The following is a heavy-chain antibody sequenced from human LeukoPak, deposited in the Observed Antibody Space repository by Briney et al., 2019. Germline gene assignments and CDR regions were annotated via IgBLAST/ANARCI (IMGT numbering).Heavy chain of an antibody. J-gene: IGHJ5*02. CDR2: ISYDGSNK. CDR3: ARGAWFGELHPLGWFDP. Sequence: GGSLRLSCAASGFTFSSYAMHWVRQAPGKGLEWVAVISYDGSNKYYADSVKGRFTISRDNSKNTLYLQMNSLRAEDTAVYYCARGAWFGELHPLGWFDPWGQGTLVTVSS. D-gene: IGHD3-10*01. V-gene: IGHV3-30-3*01. CDR1: GFTFSSYA.